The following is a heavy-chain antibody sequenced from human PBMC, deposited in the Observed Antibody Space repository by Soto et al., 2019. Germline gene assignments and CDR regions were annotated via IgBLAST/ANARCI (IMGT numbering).Heavy chain of an antibody. CDR1: GFTFGDYA. V-gene: IGHV3-49*04. CDR2: IRSKAYGGTT. Sequence: PVGSLRLSCTASGFTFGDYAMSWVRQAPGKGLEWVGFIRSKAYGGTTEYAASVKGRFTISRDDSKSIAYLQMNSLKTEDTAVYYCTTHYDILTGSDYWGQGTLVTVSS. J-gene: IGHJ4*02. D-gene: IGHD3-9*01. CDR3: TTHYDILTGSDY.